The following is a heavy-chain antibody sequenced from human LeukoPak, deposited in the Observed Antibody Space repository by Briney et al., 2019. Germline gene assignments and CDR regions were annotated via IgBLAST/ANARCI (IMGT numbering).Heavy chain of an antibody. CDR2: MSPNGDST. J-gene: IGHJ5*02. V-gene: IGHV1-46*01. D-gene: IGHD6-19*01. CDR1: GYTFTDYY. CDR3: ARDNSDTVKGECSGACYWWFDP. Sequence: ASVKVSCKASGYTFTDYYIHCVRQAPGHGLEWMGLMSPNGDSTLYSQKFQGRVTMTRDTSTSTDYMELSSLRSEDTAVYYCARDNSDTVKGECSGACYWWFDPWGQGTLVTVSS.